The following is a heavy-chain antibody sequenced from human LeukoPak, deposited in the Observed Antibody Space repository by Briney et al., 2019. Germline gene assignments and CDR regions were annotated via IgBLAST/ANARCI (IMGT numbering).Heavy chain of an antibody. Sequence: GGSLRLSCAASGLTFSANCMSWVRQTPGQGLEWVSSIYSDGDTYYTNSVKGRFTTSRDNSKNRVYLQMNTLTAEDTARYYCASGPFTRIVGSFDIWGPGTLVTVSS. V-gene: IGHV3-53*01. J-gene: IGHJ3*02. D-gene: IGHD3-22*01. CDR1: GLTFSANC. CDR3: ASGPFTRIVGSFDI. CDR2: IYSDGDT.